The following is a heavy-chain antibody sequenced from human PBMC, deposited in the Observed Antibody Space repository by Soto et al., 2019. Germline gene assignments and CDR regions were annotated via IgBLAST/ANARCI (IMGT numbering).Heavy chain of an antibody. D-gene: IGHD6-13*01. CDR2: ISGSGGNT. CDR3: AKGGWVDIAAAGALFDY. CDR1: GFTFSSYA. V-gene: IGHV3-23*01. J-gene: IGHJ4*02. Sequence: EVELMESGGGLVQPGGSLTLSCAASGFTFSSYAMSWVRQAPGKGLEWVSAISGSGGNTYYADSVKGRFTISRDNSKNTLYLQVNSLRAEDTAVYYCAKGGWVDIAAAGALFDYWGQGTLVTVSS.